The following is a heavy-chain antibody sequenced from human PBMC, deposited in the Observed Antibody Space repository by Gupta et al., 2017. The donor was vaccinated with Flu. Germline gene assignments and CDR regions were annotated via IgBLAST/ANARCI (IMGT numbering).Heavy chain of an antibody. CDR1: GGTFSSYT. CDR3: ARAGSVWNDHYFDY. D-gene: IGHD1-1*01. V-gene: IGHV1-69*02. Sequence: QVQLVQSGAEVKKPGSSVKVSCKASGGTFSSYTISWVRQAPGQGLEWMGRIIPILGIANYAQKFQGRVTITADKSTSTAYMELSSLRSEDTAVYYCARAGSVWNDHYFDYWGQGTLVTVSS. CDR2: IIPILGIA. J-gene: IGHJ4*02.